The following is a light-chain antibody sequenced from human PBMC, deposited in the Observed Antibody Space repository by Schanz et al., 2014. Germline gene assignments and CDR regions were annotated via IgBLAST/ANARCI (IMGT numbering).Light chain of an antibody. Sequence: EIVLTQSPATLSLSPGERATLSCRASQSVSSYLAWYQQKPGQAPRLLIYDASNRATGIPARFSGSGSVTDFTLTISRLEPEDFAVYYCQHYGSSPLYTFGQGTKLEIK. CDR1: QSVSSY. V-gene: IGKV3-11*01. CDR3: QHYGSSPLYT. CDR2: DAS. J-gene: IGKJ2*01.